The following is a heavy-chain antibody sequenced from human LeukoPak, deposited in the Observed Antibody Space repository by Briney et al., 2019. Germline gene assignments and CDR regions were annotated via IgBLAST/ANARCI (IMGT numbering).Heavy chain of an antibody. Sequence: PGGSLRLSCAASGFTFSSYGMHWVRQAPGKGLEWVAFIRYDGSNKYYADSVKGRFTISRDNSKNTLYLQMNSLRAEDTAVYYCAKDHGSYSAYSAFDIWGQGTMVTVSS. CDR2: IRYDGSNK. V-gene: IGHV3-30*02. J-gene: IGHJ3*02. CDR1: GFTFSSYG. CDR3: AKDHGSYSAYSAFDI. D-gene: IGHD1-26*01.